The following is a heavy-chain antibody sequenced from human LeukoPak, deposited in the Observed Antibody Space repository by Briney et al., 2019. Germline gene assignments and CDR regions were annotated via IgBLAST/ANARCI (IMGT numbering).Heavy chain of an antibody. J-gene: IGHJ4*02. CDR1: GGSINNYY. Sequence: SETLSLTCTVSGGSINNYYWNWIRQPPGKGLEWIGNIVPVHGGNTKYSSSLKGRVTISADTSKNQFSLRLNSVTAADTAVYYCARDDYSNHDSADWGQGTPVTVSS. CDR3: ARDDYSNHDSAD. CDR2: IVPVHGGNT. D-gene: IGHD4-11*01. V-gene: IGHV4-59*12.